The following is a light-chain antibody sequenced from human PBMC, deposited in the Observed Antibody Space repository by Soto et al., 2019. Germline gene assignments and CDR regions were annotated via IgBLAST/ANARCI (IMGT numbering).Light chain of an antibody. V-gene: IGKV2-28*01. J-gene: IGKJ1*01. CDR1: QSLLHSNGYNY. CDR3: MQALQTPR. CDR2: LGS. Sequence: TSMTQSPLSLPVTPGEPASISCRSSQSLLHSNGYNYLDWYLQKPGQSPQLLIYLGSNRASGVPDRFSGSGSGTDFTLKISRVEAEDVGVYYCMQALQTPRFGQGTKVDIK.